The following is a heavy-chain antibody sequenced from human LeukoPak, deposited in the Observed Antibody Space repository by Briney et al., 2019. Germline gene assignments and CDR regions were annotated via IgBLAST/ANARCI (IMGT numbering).Heavy chain of an antibody. D-gene: IGHD3-3*01. CDR3: ARGARITISGGRFDY. CDR1: GGSFSGYY. Sequence: PSETLSLTCAVYGGSFSGYYWSWIRQPPGKGLEWIGEINHSGSTNYNPSLKSRVTISVDTSKNQFSLKLSSVTAADTAVYYCARGARITISGGRFDYWGQGTLVTVSS. J-gene: IGHJ4*02. V-gene: IGHV4-34*01. CDR2: INHSGST.